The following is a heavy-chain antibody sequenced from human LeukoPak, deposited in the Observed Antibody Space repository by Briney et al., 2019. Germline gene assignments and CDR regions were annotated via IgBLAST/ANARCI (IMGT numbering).Heavy chain of an antibody. D-gene: IGHD2-21*02. Sequence: KPSETLSLTCTVSGGSISSSSYYWGWIRQPPGKGLEWIGTIYYSGSTYYNPSLKSRVTISVDTSKNQFSLKLSSVATADTAVYYCAVGVTAIWGGFDIWSQGTMVTVSS. V-gene: IGHV4-39*07. CDR2: IYYSGST. J-gene: IGHJ3*02. CDR3: AVGVTAIWGGFDI. CDR1: GGSISSSSYY.